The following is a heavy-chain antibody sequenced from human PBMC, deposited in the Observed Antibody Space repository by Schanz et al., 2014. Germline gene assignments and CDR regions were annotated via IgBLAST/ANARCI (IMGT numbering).Heavy chain of an antibody. CDR2: INWDASST. J-gene: IGHJ4*02. CDR3: AKGSRYYDSSGYFYFDY. V-gene: IGHV3-43*01. D-gene: IGHD3-22*01. Sequence: EVQLVESGGVVVQPGGSLRLSCAASGFTFGDYTMHWVRQAPGKGLEWVSLINWDASSTYYADSVKGRFTISRDNSKNSLYLQMNSLRTEDTALYYSAKGSRYYDSSGYFYFDYWGQGTLVTVSS. CDR1: GFTFGDYT.